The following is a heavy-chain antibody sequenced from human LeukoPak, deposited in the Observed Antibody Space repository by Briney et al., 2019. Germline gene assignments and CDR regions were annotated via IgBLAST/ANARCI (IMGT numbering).Heavy chain of an antibody. CDR2: IIPIFGTA. V-gene: IGHV1-69*06. CDR3: ARVQMSYSSGWYGVDP. D-gene: IGHD6-19*01. Sequence: ASVKVSRKASGGTFSSYAISWVRQAPGQGLEWMGGIIPIFGTANYAQKFQGRVTITADKSTSTAYMELSSLRSEDTAVYYCARVQMSYSSGWYGVDPWGQGTLVTVSS. J-gene: IGHJ5*02. CDR1: GGTFSSYA.